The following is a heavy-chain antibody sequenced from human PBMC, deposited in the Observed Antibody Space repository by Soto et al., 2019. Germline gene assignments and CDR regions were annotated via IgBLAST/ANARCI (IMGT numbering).Heavy chain of an antibody. V-gene: IGHV4-61*01. CDR2: IHYSGST. CDR1: GGSVSIGTYY. D-gene: IGHD2-21*01. Sequence: PSETLSLTCTASGGSVSIGTYYWAWIRQPPGKGLEWIGFIHYSGSTNYNPSLKGRVTMSVDTSKNQFSLKLTSVNTADTAIYYCTRGGDPYKTGHWGQGTLVTVSS. J-gene: IGHJ4*02. CDR3: TRGGDPYKTGH.